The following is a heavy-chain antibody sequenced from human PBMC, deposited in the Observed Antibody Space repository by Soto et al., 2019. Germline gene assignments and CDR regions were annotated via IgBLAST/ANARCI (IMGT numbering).Heavy chain of an antibody. CDR3: ARAKAVVIAALDI. CDR1: GFMFNNSA. CDR2: VSDNGGSRGGT. D-gene: IGHD2-21*01. J-gene: IGHJ3*02. V-gene: IGHV3-23*01. Sequence: EVELLESGGGLVQPGGSLRLSCKASGFMFNNSAMTWVRQAPGQGLQWVASVSDNGGSRGGTYYADSVKGRFTISRDNSKNTLYLQLDSLTGADTAVYYCARAKAVVIAALDIWAKGTMVPVSS.